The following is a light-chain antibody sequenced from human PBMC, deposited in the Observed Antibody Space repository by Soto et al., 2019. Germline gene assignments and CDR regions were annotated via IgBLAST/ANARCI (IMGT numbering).Light chain of an antibody. CDR1: QSISSY. V-gene: IGKV1-39*01. CDR3: QQSYSTPLVT. J-gene: IGKJ3*01. Sequence: DIQMTQSPSSLSASVGDRVTITCRASQSISSYLNWYQQKPGKAHKLLIYAASSLQSGVPSRFSGSGSGTDLTLTISSLQPEDFATYYCQQSYSTPLVTFGPGTKVDIK. CDR2: AAS.